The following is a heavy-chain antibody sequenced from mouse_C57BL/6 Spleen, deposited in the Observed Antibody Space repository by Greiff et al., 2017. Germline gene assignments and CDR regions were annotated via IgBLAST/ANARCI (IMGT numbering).Heavy chain of an antibody. D-gene: IGHD2-4*01. CDR1: GYAFSSSW. Sequence: VQLQQSGPELVKPGASVKISCKASGYAFSSSWMNWVKQRPGKGLEWIGRIYPGDGDTNYNGKFKGKATLTADKSSSTAYMQLRSLTSEDSAVYFCAKCYYDYDVAWFAYWGQGTLVTVSA. V-gene: IGHV1-82*01. CDR3: AKCYYDYDVAWFAY. J-gene: IGHJ3*01. CDR2: IYPGDGDT.